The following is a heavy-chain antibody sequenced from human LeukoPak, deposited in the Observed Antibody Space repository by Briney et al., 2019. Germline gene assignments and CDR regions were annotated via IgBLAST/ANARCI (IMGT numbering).Heavy chain of an antibody. V-gene: IGHV4-30-4*01. CDR3: ARGGWSSSIDY. CDR1: GGSISSGDYY. D-gene: IGHD6-6*01. CDR2: IYYSGST. J-gene: IGHJ4*02. Sequence: PSQTLSLTCTVSGGSISSGDYYWSWIRQPPGKGLEYIGYIYYSGSTYYNPSLKSRITISVDTSKNQFSLKLSSVTAADTAVYYCARGGWSSSIDYWGQGTLVTVSS.